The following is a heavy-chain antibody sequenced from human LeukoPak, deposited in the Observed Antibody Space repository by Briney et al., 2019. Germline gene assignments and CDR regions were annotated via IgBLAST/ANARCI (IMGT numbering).Heavy chain of an antibody. J-gene: IGHJ5*02. CDR2: ISSSSSTI. CDR1: GFTFSSYS. CDR3: ARGGLFDP. Sequence: GGSLRLSCAAYGFTFSSYSMNWVRQAPGKGLEWVSYISSSSSTIYYADSVKGRFTISRDNAKNSLYLQMNSLRAEDTAVYYCARGGLFDPWGQGTLVTVSS. V-gene: IGHV3-48*01.